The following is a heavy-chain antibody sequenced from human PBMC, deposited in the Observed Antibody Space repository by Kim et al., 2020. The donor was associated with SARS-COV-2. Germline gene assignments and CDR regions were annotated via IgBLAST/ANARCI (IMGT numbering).Heavy chain of an antibody. CDR3: ARVQGRYYDFWSGYYPDSGFDP. Sequence: SETLSLTCTVSGGSISSYYWSWIRQLPGKGLEWIGYIYYSGSTNYNPSLKSRVTISVDTSKNQFSLKLSSVTAADTAVYYCARVQGRYYDFWSGYYPDSGFDPWGQGTLVTVSS. CDR2: IYYSGST. D-gene: IGHD3-3*01. J-gene: IGHJ5*02. V-gene: IGHV4-59*01. CDR1: GGSISSYY.